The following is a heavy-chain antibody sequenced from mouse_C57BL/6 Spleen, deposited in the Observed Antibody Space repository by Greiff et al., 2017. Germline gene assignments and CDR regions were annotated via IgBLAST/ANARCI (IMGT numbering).Heavy chain of an antibody. CDR3: ARWDYGAYFDY. V-gene: IGHV1-82*01. J-gene: IGHJ2*01. D-gene: IGHD1-1*01. CDR2: IYPGDGDT. Sequence: QVQLKQSGPELVKPGASVKISCKASGYAFSSSWMNWVKQRPGKGLEWIGRIYPGDGDTNYNGKFKGKATLTADKSSSTAYMQLSSLTSEDSAVYFCARWDYGAYFDYWGQGTTLTVSS. CDR1: GYAFSSSW.